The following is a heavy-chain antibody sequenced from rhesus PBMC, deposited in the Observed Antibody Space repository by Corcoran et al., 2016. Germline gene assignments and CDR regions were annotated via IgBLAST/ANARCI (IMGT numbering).Heavy chain of an antibody. CDR3: ATGGIVGTVADY. CDR1: GYTFTDHY. V-gene: IGHV1-111*02. D-gene: IGHD5-42*01. J-gene: IGHJ4*01. CDR2: VDPEAGEA. Sequence: EVQLVQSGAEVKKPGASVKISCKASGYTFTDHYLHWARQAPGKGLEWMGRVDPEAGEAIHAPKFQDRVTITADTSTDTAYMELSSLRSEDTAVYYCATGGIVGTVADYWGQGVLVTVSS.